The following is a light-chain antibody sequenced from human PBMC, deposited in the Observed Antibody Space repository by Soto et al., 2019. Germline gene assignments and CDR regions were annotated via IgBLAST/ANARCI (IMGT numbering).Light chain of an antibody. CDR3: QSYDSSLSGWV. CDR2: GNS. V-gene: IGLV1-40*01. Sequence: VLTQPPSVSGAPGQRVTISCTGSSSNIGAGYDVHWYQQLPGTAPKLLIYGNSNRPSGVPDRFSGSKSGTSASLAITGIRAEDEPDYYCQSYDSSLSGWVSGGGTKLTVL. CDR1: SSNIGAGYD. J-gene: IGLJ3*02.